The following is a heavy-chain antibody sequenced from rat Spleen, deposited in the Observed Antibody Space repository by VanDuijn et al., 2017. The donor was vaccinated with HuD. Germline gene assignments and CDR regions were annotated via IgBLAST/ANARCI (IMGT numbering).Heavy chain of an antibody. J-gene: IGHJ3*01. V-gene: IGHV5-7*01. Sequence: EVQLVESGGVLVQPGRSLKLSCAASGFTFSDYNMAWVRQAPKKGLEWVTTISYDGSSTYYRDSVKGRFTISRDNAKTTLYLQMNSLRSEDTATYYCARPRYNYDWFAYWGQGTLVTVSS. D-gene: IGHD1-5*01. CDR1: GFTFSDYN. CDR3: ARPRYNYDWFAY. CDR2: ISYDGSST.